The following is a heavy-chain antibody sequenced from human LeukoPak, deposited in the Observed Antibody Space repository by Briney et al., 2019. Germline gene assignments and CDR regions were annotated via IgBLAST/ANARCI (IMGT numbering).Heavy chain of an antibody. Sequence: GESLKISCKGSGYSFTSYWIGWVRQMPGKGLEWMGIIYPGDSDTRYSPSFQGQVTISADKSISTAYLQWSSLKASDTAMYYCARRDEYYDILTYNPLWYFDYWGQGTLVTVPS. J-gene: IGHJ4*02. CDR3: ARRDEYYDILTYNPLWYFDY. CDR2: IYPGDSDT. CDR1: GYSFTSYW. D-gene: IGHD3-9*01. V-gene: IGHV5-51*01.